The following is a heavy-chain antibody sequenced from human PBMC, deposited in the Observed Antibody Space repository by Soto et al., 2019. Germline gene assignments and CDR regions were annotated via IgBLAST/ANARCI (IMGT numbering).Heavy chain of an antibody. CDR1: GFTFSSYA. CDR2: ISYDGSNK. CDR3: ARGTIVVVIDIDY. D-gene: IGHD3-22*01. Sequence: QVQLVESGGGVVQPGRSLRLSCAASGFTFSSYAMHWVRQAPGKGLEWVAVISYDGSNKYYADSVKGRFTISRDNSKNTLYLQMNSLRAGDTAVDYCARGTIVVVIDIDYWGQGTLVTVSS. V-gene: IGHV3-30-3*01. J-gene: IGHJ4*02.